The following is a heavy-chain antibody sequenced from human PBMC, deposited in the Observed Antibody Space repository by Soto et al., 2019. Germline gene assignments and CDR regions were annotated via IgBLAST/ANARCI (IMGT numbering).Heavy chain of an antibody. J-gene: IGHJ6*03. D-gene: IGHD4-17*01. CDR1: GFTFSSYS. CDR3: ARDTVTTGYYYMDV. CDR2: ISSSSCYI. V-gene: IGHV3-21*01. Sequence: GGSLSLSCAASGFTFSSYSMNWVRQAPGKGLEWVSSISSSSCYIYYADSVKGRFTISRDNAKNSLYLQMNSLRAEDTAVYYCARDTVTTGYYYMDVWGKGTTVTVSS.